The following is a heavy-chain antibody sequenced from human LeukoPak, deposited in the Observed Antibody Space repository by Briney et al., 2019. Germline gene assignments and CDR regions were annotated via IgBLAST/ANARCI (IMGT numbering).Heavy chain of an antibody. J-gene: IGHJ4*02. Sequence: SETLSLTCGVSGGSITSTNWWSWVRQPPGQGLEWIGEVSLSGLTNYNPSLSSRVILALDTSKNHLSLHLTSVTAADTAVYYCSRENGAFSPFGYWGQGYLVTVLS. CDR3: SRENGAFSPFGY. CDR1: GGSITSTNW. CDR2: VSLSGLT. D-gene: IGHD2-8*01. V-gene: IGHV4-4*02.